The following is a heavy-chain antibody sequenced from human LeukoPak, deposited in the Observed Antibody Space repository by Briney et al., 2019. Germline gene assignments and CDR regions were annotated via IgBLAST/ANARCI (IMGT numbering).Heavy chain of an antibody. CDR2: INGGSSYI. J-gene: IGHJ4*02. V-gene: IGHV3-21*01. CDR3: ARVRDSSAWNIGFDY. D-gene: IGHD6-19*01. CDR1: GFTFSSYS. Sequence: GGSLRLSCAASGFTFSSYSMNWVRQAPGKGLEWVSGINGGSSYIYYADSVKGRFTISRDNAKNSLYLQMNSLRVEDTAVYYCARVRDSSAWNIGFDYWGQGTLVTVSS.